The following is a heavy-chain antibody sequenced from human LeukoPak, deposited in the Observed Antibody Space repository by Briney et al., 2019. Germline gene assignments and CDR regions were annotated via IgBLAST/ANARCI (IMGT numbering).Heavy chain of an antibody. CDR3: ARDRLIVGATMYFDL. J-gene: IGHJ2*01. D-gene: IGHD1-26*01. Sequence: GGSLRLSCAASGFTFSSYWMSWVRQAPGKGLEWVANIRQGGGDTYSVDSVKGRFTISRDNARNSLYLQMNSLRAEDTAVYYCARDRLIVGATMYFDLWGRGTLVTVSS. CDR2: IRQGGGDT. V-gene: IGHV3-7*01. CDR1: GFTFSSYW.